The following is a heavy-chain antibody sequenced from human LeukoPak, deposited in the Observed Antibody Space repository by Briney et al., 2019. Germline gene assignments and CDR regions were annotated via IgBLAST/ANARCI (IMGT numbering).Heavy chain of an antibody. J-gene: IGHJ4*02. D-gene: IGHD5-18*01. CDR3: ARESGYKPFDY. CDR1: GFTFSSYE. V-gene: IGHV3-48*03. Sequence: GGSLRLSCAASGFTFSSYEMNWVRQAPGKGLEWVSYISSSGSTIYYADSVKGRFTISRDNAKNSLYLQMNSLRAEDTAVYYCARESGYKPFDYWGQGTLVTVSS. CDR2: ISSSGSTI.